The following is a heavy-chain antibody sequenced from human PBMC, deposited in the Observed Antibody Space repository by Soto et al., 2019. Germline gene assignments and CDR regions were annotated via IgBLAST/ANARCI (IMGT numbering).Heavy chain of an antibody. CDR1: GGSISSGDYY. J-gene: IGHJ3*02. CDR2: IYYSGST. D-gene: IGHD3-9*01. CDR3: ARYYDILAGYYERDDAFDI. Sequence: SETLSLTCTVSGGSISSGDYYWSWIRQPPGKGLEWIGYIYYSGSTYYNPSLKSRVTISVDTSKNQFSLKLSSVTAADTAAYYCARYYDILAGYYERDDAFDIWGQGTMVTVSS. V-gene: IGHV4-30-4*01.